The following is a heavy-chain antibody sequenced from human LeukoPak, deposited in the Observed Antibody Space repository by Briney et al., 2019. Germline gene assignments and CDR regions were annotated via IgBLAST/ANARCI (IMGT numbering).Heavy chain of an antibody. Sequence: SETLSLTCTVSGGSISSYYWSWIRQPPGKGLEWIGYIYYSGSTNYNPSLKSRVTISVDTSKNQFSLKLSSVTAADTAVYYCARHGVRSFDYWGQGTLVTVSS. V-gene: IGHV4-59*08. CDR3: ARHGVRSFDY. J-gene: IGHJ4*02. CDR2: IYYSGST. D-gene: IGHD1-1*01. CDR1: GGSISSYY.